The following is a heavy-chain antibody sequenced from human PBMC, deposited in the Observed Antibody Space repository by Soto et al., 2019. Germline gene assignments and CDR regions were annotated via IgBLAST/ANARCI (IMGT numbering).Heavy chain of an antibody. D-gene: IGHD1-26*01. CDR1: GGTFSSYA. J-gene: IGHJ4*02. CDR3: ARSGIVGATTCDY. Sequence: SVKVSCKASGGTFSSYAISWVRQAPGQGLEWMGGIIPIFGTANYAQKFQGRVAITADESTSTAYMELSSLRSEDTAVYYCARSGIVGATTCDYWGQGTLVTVSS. V-gene: IGHV1-69*13. CDR2: IIPIFGTA.